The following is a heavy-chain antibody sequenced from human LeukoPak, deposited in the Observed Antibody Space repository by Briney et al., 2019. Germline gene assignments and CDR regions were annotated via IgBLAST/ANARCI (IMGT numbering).Heavy chain of an antibody. CDR3: ARVDYYGSGSYTPLGY. CDR2: ISSSSSYI. J-gene: IGHJ4*02. Sequence: GGSLRLSCAASGFTFSSYSMNWVRQAPGKGLEWVSSISSSSSYIYYADSVKGRFTISRDNAKNSLYLQMNSLRAEDTAVYYCARVDYYGSGSYTPLGYWGQGTLVTVSS. CDR1: GFTFSSYS. D-gene: IGHD3-10*01. V-gene: IGHV3-21*01.